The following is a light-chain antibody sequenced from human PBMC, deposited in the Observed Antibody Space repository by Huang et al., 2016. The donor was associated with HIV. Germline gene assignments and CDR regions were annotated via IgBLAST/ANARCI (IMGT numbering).Light chain of an antibody. V-gene: IGKV1-NL1*01. CDR2: STS. Sequence: DIQMTQSPSSLSAFVGDTVTITCRASQGISNSVAWYQQKPGKAPTLLLYSTSRLESGVPSRFRGGGSVTDYTLTINSLQPDDFATYYCQQYYTSPTFGQGSKVEIK. J-gene: IGKJ1*01. CDR3: QQYYTSPT. CDR1: QGISNS.